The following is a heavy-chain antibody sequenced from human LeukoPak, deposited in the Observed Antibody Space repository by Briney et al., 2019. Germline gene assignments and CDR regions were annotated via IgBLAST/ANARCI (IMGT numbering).Heavy chain of an antibody. V-gene: IGHV4-34*01. J-gene: IGHJ4*02. D-gene: IGHD3-10*01. CDR2: INHSGST. CDR1: GGSISSGGYY. CDR3: ARDGENPHYDY. Sequence: NSSETLSLTCAVSGGSISSGGYYWSWIRQPPGKGLEWIGEINHSGSTNYNPSLKSRVTISVDTSKNQFSLKLSSVTAADTAVYYCARDGENPHYDYWGQGTLVTVSS.